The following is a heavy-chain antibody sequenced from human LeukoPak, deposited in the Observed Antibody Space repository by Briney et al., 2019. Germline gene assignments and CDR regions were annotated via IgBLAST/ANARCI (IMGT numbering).Heavy chain of an antibody. Sequence: SETLSLTCTVSGGSISSYYWSWIRQPPGKGLEWIGYIYYSGSTNYNPSLKSRVTISVDTSKNQFSLKLSSVTAADTAVYYCARGRRRITMVRGVICAFDIWGQGTMVTVSS. J-gene: IGHJ3*02. CDR1: GGSISSYY. CDR2: IYYSGST. CDR3: ARGRRRITMVRGVICAFDI. V-gene: IGHV4-59*01. D-gene: IGHD3-10*01.